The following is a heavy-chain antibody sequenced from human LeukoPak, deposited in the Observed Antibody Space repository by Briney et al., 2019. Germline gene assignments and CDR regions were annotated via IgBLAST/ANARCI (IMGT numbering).Heavy chain of an antibody. Sequence: ASVKVSCKASGYTFTSYYMHWVRQAPGQGLEWMGIINLSGGSTSYAQKFQGRVTMTRGTSTSTVYMELSSLRSEDTAVYYCARGIGYCSSTSCLYYFDYWGQGTLVTASS. J-gene: IGHJ4*02. V-gene: IGHV1-46*01. CDR3: ARGIGYCSSTSCLYYFDY. CDR2: INLSGGST. D-gene: IGHD2-2*01. CDR1: GYTFTSYY.